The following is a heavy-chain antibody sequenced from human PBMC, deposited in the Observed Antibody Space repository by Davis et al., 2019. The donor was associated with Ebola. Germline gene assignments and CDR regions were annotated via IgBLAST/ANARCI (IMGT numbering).Heavy chain of an antibody. V-gene: IGHV3-30*18. CDR2: ISYDGSNK. CDR1: GFTFSSYG. Sequence: GESLKISCAASGFTFSSYGMHWVRQAPGKGLEWVAVISYDGSNKYYADSVKGRFTISRDNSKNTLYLQMNSLRAEDTAVYYCAKTQGLRYQLLITDYYYYGMDVWGKGTTVTVSS. D-gene: IGHD2-2*01. J-gene: IGHJ6*04. CDR3: AKTQGLRYQLLITDYYYYGMDV.